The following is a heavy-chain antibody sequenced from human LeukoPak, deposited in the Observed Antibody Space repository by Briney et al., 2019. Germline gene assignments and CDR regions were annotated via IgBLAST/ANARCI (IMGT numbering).Heavy chain of an antibody. V-gene: IGHV3-23*01. CDR3: ARRAGAYSHPYDY. CDR2: IRGSGDST. D-gene: IGHD4/OR15-4a*01. CDR1: GFTFSTYA. J-gene: IGHJ4*02. Sequence: GGSLRLSCAASGFTFSTYAMTWVRQAPGKGLEWVSAIRGSGDSTYYADSVRGRFTISRDNSKNTLYLQMNSLRAEDTAVYYCARRAGAYSHPYDYWGQGTLVTVSS.